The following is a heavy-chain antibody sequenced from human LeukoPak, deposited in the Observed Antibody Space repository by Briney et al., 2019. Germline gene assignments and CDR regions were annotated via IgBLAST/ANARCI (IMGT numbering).Heavy chain of an antibody. CDR3: ARSTEWFADY. D-gene: IGHD3-3*01. CDR1: GFDFGVYS. V-gene: IGHV3-48*01. Sequence: GGSLRLSCAASGFDFGVYSMNWVRQAPGEGPEWISYITSDRNTIYYADSVRGRFTISRDNAKKSVYLELSNLRADDTAMYYCARSTEWFADYWGQGTLVTVSS. CDR2: ITSDRNTI. J-gene: IGHJ4*02.